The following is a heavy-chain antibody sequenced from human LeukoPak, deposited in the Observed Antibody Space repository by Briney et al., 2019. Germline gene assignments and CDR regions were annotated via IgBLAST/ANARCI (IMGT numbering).Heavy chain of an antibody. D-gene: IGHD6-13*01. J-gene: IGHJ4*02. CDR2: ISGSGGST. CDR3: ATSDATAGGPY. Sequence: GGSLRLSCAASGFTFSSYAMSWVRQAPGRGLEWVSTISGSGGSTYYADSVKGRFTISRDNSKNTLYLQMDSLRVEDTAVYYCATSDATAGGPYWGQGTLVTVSS. V-gene: IGHV3-23*01. CDR1: GFTFSSYA.